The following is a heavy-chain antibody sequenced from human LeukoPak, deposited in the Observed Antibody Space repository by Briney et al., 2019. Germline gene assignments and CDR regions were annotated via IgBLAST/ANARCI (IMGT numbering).Heavy chain of an antibody. CDR3: ARERKDGGFGGPSPWFGP. J-gene: IGHJ5*02. D-gene: IGHD3-10*01. Sequence: PSETLSLTCTVSGGSISSYYWSWIRQPAGKGLEWIGRIYTSGSTNYNPSLKSRVTMSVDTSKNQFSLKLSSVTAADPRVYSCARERKDGGFGGPSPWFGPLGQGTLVTVSS. CDR1: GGSISSYY. CDR2: IYTSGST. V-gene: IGHV4-4*07.